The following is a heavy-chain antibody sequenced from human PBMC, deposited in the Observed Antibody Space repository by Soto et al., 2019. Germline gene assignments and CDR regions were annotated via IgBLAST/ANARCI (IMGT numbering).Heavy chain of an antibody. D-gene: IGHD6-6*01. Sequence: SETLSLTCTVSGGSISSYYWSWIRQPPGKGLEWIGYIYYSGSTNYNPSLKSRVTISVNTSKNQFSLKLSSVTAADTAVYYCGRGNIAARKLQGLYYMDVWGKGTTVTVSS. CDR1: GGSISSYY. CDR3: GRGNIAARKLQGLYYMDV. CDR2: IYYSGST. V-gene: IGHV4-59*12. J-gene: IGHJ6*03.